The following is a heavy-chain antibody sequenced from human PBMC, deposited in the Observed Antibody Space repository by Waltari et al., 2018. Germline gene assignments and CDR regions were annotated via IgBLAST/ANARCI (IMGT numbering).Heavy chain of an antibody. Sequence: EVQLLESGGGLVQPGGSLRRACAASGFTFSSYAMSWVRQAPGKGLEWVSAISGSGGSTYYADSVNGRFTISRDNSKNTLYLQMNSLRAEDTAVYYCAKEDGPNDYYYYYYGMDVWGQGTTVTVSS. V-gene: IGHV3-23*01. CDR2: ISGSGGST. CDR1: GFTFSSYA. D-gene: IGHD1-1*01. J-gene: IGHJ6*02. CDR3: AKEDGPNDYYYYYYGMDV.